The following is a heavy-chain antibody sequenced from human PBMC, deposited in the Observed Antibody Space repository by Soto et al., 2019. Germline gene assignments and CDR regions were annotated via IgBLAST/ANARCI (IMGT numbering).Heavy chain of an antibody. CDR2: IYHSGST. D-gene: IGHD3-9*01. Sequence: SETLSLTCTVSGGSISSGGYYWSWIRQHPGKGLEWIGYIYHSGSTYYNPSLKSRVTISVDRSKNQFSLKLSSVTAADTAVYYCAGGYYDILTGYYNWFDPWGQGTLVTVSS. V-gene: IGHV4-31*03. J-gene: IGHJ5*02. CDR1: GGSISSGGYY. CDR3: AGGYYDILTGYYNWFDP.